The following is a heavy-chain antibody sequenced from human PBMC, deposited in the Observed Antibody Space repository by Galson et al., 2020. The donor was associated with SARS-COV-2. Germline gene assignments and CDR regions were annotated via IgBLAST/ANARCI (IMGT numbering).Heavy chain of an antibody. D-gene: IGHD3-22*01. J-gene: IGHJ6*02. V-gene: IGHV1-46*03. CDR1: GYTFTNYY. Sequence: ASVKVSCQAPGYTFTNYYMHWVRQAPGRGHEWMGIITPSGGTNAYAQKFQGRATMTRDTSTSTVYMELSSLRSEDTAVYYCAREYYYDSSEDYYGIDVWGQGTTVTVSS. CDR3: AREYYYDSSEDYYGIDV. CDR2: ITPSGGTN.